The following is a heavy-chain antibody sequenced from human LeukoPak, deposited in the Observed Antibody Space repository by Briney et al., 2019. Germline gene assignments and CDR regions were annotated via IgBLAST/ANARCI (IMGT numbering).Heavy chain of an antibody. J-gene: IGHJ3*02. CDR1: GFTFSSYG. CDR3: AKGGGTGCYTGTCAFDM. V-gene: IGHV3-30*02. D-gene: IGHD2-2*02. Sequence: GGSLRLSCAASGFTFSSYGMHWVRQVPGKGLEWVAFIRYDGSNEYYADSVKGRFTISRDNSKNTLFLQMSTLRAEDTAVYFCAKGGGTGCYTGTCAFDMWGQGTLVTVSS. CDR2: IRYDGSNE.